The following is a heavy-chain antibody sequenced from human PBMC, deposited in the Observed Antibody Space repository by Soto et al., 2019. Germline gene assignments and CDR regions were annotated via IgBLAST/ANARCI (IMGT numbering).Heavy chain of an antibody. J-gene: IGHJ5*02. CDR3: ARALTTVTLFDP. D-gene: IGHD4-17*01. CDR1: GGSISSGGYS. V-gene: IGHV4-31*03. CDR2: IYYSGST. Sequence: QVQLQESGPGLVKPSQTLSLTCTVSGGSISSGGYSWSWIRQHPGTGLEWIGYIYYSGSTYYNPSLKSRVTISVDTSKNQFSLKLSSVTAADTAVYYCARALTTVTLFDPWGQGTLVTVSS.